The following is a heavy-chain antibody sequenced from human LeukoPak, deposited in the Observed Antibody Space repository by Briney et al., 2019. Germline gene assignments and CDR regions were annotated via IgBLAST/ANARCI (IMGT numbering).Heavy chain of an antibody. CDR2: IFYSGST. CDR1: GGSISTSNYY. V-gene: IGHV4-39*07. CDR3: ARDWNRYAY. J-gene: IGHJ4*02. Sequence: PSETLSLTCTVSGGSISTSNYYWGWIRQPPGKGLEWIGNIFYSGSTYYSPSLKSRVTISVDTSKNQFSLQLSSVTAADTAVYYCARDWNRYAYWGQGTLVTVSS. D-gene: IGHD1-1*01.